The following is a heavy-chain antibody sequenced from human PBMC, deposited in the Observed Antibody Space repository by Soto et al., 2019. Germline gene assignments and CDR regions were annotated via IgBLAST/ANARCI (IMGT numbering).Heavy chain of an antibody. CDR1: GFTFSNYA. CDR2: IRGSRSDT. V-gene: IGHV3-23*01. Sequence: GGSLRLSCRASGFTFSNYAMSWVRQAPGKGLEWVSGIRGSRSDTFYADSVKGRFAISRGSSKNTRYLQMNSLRADDTAVYFCAKETAEVAEPCFDYWGQGSLVTVSS. CDR3: AKETAEVAEPCFDY. J-gene: IGHJ4*01. D-gene: IGHD7-27*01.